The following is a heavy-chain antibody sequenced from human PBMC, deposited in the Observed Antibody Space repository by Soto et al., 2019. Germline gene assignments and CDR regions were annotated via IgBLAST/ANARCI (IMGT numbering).Heavy chain of an antibody. J-gene: IGHJ1*01. D-gene: IGHD6-19*01. CDR2: ISGSGGST. Sequence: EVQLLESGGGLVQPGGSLRLSCAASGFTFSSYAMSWVRQAPGKGLEWVSAISGSGGSTYYADSVKGRFTISRDNSKNTPYLQMNSLRAEDTAVYYCAKDQDSSGWYIFPRAAAEYFQHWGQGTLVTVSS. CDR3: AKDQDSSGWYIFPRAAAEYFQH. V-gene: IGHV3-23*01. CDR1: GFTFSSYA.